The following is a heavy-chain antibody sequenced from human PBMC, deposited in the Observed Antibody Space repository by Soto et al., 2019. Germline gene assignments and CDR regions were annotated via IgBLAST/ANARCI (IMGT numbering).Heavy chain of an antibody. CDR2: INTGNGSA. D-gene: IGHD2-15*01. V-gene: IGHV1-3*04. Sequence: QVHLVQSGAELKEPGASVKVSCKGSGYTFTSYGMHWVRLAPGQRLEWMGWINTGNGSAKYSQHFHDRVTITRETSATTVYMDLSRLRYEDTAVYYCARDLPYCDGGRCYSDGFDIWGQGTMVTVSS. CDR3: ARDLPYCDGGRCYSDGFDI. CDR1: GYTFTSYG. J-gene: IGHJ3*02.